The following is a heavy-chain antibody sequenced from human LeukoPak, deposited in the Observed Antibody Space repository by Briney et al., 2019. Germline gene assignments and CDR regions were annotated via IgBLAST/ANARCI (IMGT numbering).Heavy chain of an antibody. CDR2: INPNSGGT. CDR1: GGTFSSYA. V-gene: IGHV1-2*04. Sequence: ASVKVSCKASGGTFSSYAISWVRQAPGQGLEWMGWINPNSGGTNYAQKFQGWVTMTRDTSISTAYMELSRLRSDGTAVYYCARGAKHSSPDYWGQGTLVTVSS. D-gene: IGHD4-11*01. CDR3: ARGAKHSSPDY. J-gene: IGHJ4*02.